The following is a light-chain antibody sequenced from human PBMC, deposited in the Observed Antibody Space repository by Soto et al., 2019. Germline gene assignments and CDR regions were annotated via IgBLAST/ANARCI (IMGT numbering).Light chain of an antibody. Sequence: EIVLTQSPATLSSSPGERATLSCRASQTVSNKLAWYQHKPGQAPRLLIYDTSNRATGIPDRFSGSGSGTVFTLTINILEPDDFAVYYCHQYGNSPQTFGQGTKVDIK. CDR3: HQYGNSPQT. V-gene: IGKV3-11*01. CDR2: DTS. J-gene: IGKJ1*01. CDR1: QTVSNK.